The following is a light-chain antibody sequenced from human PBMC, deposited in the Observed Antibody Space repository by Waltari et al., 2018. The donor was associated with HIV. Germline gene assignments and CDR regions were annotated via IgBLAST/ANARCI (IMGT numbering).Light chain of an antibody. Sequence: QSVLTQPPSASGTPGQRVIISCSGSSSNIGSNAVNWYQQIPGTAPKLLIYNNNQRPSGVPDRFSASKSGTSASLAIGGLQPEDEADYYCAAWDDGLAVAFGGGTKLTVL. CDR2: NNN. CDR3: AAWDDGLAVA. J-gene: IGLJ2*01. CDR1: SSNIGSNA. V-gene: IGLV1-44*01.